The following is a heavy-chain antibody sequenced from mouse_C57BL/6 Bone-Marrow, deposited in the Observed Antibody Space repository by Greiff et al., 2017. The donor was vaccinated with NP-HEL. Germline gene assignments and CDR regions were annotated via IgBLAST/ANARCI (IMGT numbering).Heavy chain of an antibody. D-gene: IGHD1-3*01. J-gene: IGHJ3*01. CDR1: GYTFTSYG. CDR3: AYGSSDWFAY. V-gene: IGHV1-81*01. CDR2: IYPRSGNT. Sequence: QVQLQQSGAELARPGASVKLSCKASGYTFTSYGISWVKQITGQGLEWIGEIYPRSGNTYYNEKFKGKATLTADTSSSTAYMELRSLTSEDSAVYFCAYGSSDWFAYWGQGTLVTVSA.